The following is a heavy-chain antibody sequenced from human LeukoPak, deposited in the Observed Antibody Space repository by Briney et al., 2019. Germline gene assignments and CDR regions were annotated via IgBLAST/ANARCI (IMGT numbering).Heavy chain of an antibody. J-gene: IGHJ4*02. V-gene: IGHV4-34*01. Sequence: SSETLSLTCAVNGGSFSAYYWTWIRQSPGKGLEWIGEINPSGSANYHPSLKSRVTTSIDTSNNQFSLRLRSVTAADTALYYCARGTNGIRLNYWGQGTLVTVSS. CDR1: GGSFSAYY. D-gene: IGHD5-12*01. CDR2: INPSGSA. CDR3: ARGTNGIRLNY.